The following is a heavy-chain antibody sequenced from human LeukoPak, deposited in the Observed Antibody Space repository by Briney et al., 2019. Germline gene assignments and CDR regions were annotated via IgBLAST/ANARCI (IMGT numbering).Heavy chain of an antibody. CDR1: GGSISSNSYY. CDR2: IYYSGTT. V-gene: IGHV4-39*01. J-gene: IGHJ6*03. CDR3: ARQASDYFYYYMDV. Sequence: SETLSLTCTVTGGSISSNSYYWGWIRQPPGKGLEWIGSIYYSGTTYYNPSLESRVTISEDTSKNQFSLMLRSVTAAGTAVYFCARQASDYFYYYMDVWGKGTTVTVSS.